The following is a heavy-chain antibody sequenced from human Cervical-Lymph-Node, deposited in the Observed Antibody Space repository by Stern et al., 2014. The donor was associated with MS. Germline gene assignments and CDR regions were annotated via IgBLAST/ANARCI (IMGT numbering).Heavy chain of an antibody. D-gene: IGHD3-3*01. J-gene: IGHJ3*02. CDR1: GFTFSDYY. CDR2: ISTSGSTI. CDR3: ARDGEGWSGSVFDI. V-gene: IGHV3-11*01. Sequence: VQLVASGGGLVEPGGSLRLSCAASGFTFSDYYMSWIRQAPGKGLAWVSYISTSGSTIYYADSVKGRFTISRDNAKNSLYLHMNSLRAEDTAVYYCARDGEGWSGSVFDIWGQGTMVTVSS.